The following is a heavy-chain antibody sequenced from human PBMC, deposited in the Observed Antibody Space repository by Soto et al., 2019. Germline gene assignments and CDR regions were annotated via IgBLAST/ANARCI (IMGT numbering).Heavy chain of an antibody. J-gene: IGHJ4*02. V-gene: IGHV4-34*01. CDR1: GGSFSGYY. D-gene: IGHD3-10*01. Sequence: SETLSLTCAVYGGSFSGYYWSWIRQPPGKGLEWIGEINHSGSTNYNPSLKSRVTISVDTSKNQFSLKLSSVTAADTAVYYCARVTRGLYGSGSYYTRPFDYWGQGTLVTVS. CDR3: ARVTRGLYGSGSYYTRPFDY. CDR2: INHSGST.